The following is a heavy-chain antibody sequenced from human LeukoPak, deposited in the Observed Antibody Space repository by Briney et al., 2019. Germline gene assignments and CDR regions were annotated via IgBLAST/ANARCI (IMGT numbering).Heavy chain of an antibody. D-gene: IGHD3-10*01. CDR2: ISSSSSYI. Sequence: NPGGSLRLSCAASGFTFSSYEMNWVRQAPGKGLEWVSSISSSSSYIYYADSVKGRFTISRDNAKNSLYLQMNSLRAEDTAVYYCARDQRGYYGSGSYGEYYMDVWGKGTTVTVSS. CDR1: GFTFSSYE. V-gene: IGHV3-21*01. CDR3: ARDQRGYYGSGSYGEYYMDV. J-gene: IGHJ6*03.